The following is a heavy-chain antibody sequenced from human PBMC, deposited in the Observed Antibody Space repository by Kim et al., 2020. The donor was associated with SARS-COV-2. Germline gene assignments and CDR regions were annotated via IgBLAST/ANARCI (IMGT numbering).Heavy chain of an antibody. V-gene: IGHV4-59*01. D-gene: IGHD1-26*01. CDR3: ARARWDDAFDI. J-gene: IGHJ3*02. Sequence: TNYNPSLKSRVTISVDTSKNQFSLKLSSVTAADTAVYYCARARWDDAFDIWGQGTMVTVSS. CDR2: T.